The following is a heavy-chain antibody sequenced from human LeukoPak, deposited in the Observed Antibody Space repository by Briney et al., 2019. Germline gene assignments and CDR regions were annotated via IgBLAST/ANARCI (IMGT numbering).Heavy chain of an antibody. J-gene: IGHJ1*01. Sequence: ASVEVSCKVSGYTLTELSMHWVRQAPGKGLEWMGGFDPEDGETIYAQKFQGRVTMTEDTSTDTAYMELSSLRSEDTAVYYCATGHLYGLAPHPEYFQHWGQGTLVTVSS. CDR1: GYTLTELS. CDR2: FDPEDGET. CDR3: ATGHLYGLAPHPEYFQH. V-gene: IGHV1-24*01. D-gene: IGHD4-17*01.